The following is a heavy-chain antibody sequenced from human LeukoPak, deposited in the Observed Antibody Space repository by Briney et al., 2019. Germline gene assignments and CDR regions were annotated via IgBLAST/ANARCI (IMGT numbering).Heavy chain of an antibody. CDR3: VIAEAPIAARPVLGFDY. J-gene: IGHJ4*02. V-gene: IGHV1-69*05. CDR2: IIPIFGTA. D-gene: IGHD6-6*01. CDR1: GGTFSSYA. Sequence: SVKVSCKASGGTFSSYAISWVRQAPGQGLEWMGGIIPIFGTANYAQKFQGRVTITTDESTSTAYMELSSLRSEDTAVYYCVIAEAPIAARPVLGFDYWGQGTLVTVSS.